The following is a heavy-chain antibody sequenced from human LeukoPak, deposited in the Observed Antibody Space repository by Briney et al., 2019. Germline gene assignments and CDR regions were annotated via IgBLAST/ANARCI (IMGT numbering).Heavy chain of an antibody. D-gene: IGHD5-24*01. CDR2: IRYDGSNK. CDR3: AKGSGDGYNSFDY. Sequence: GGSLRLSCAASGFTFSSYGMHWVRQAPGKGLEWVAFIRYDGSNKYYADSVKGRFTISRDNSKNTLYLQMNSLRVEDTAVYYCAKGSGDGYNSFDYWGQGTLVTVSS. V-gene: IGHV3-30*02. J-gene: IGHJ4*02. CDR1: GFTFSSYG.